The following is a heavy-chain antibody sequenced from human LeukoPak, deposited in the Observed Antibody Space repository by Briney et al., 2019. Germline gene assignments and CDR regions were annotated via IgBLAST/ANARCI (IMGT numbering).Heavy chain of an antibody. V-gene: IGHV3-23*01. CDR3: AKSAYTGNGADVRYFDL. D-gene: IGHD4-17*01. J-gene: IGHJ2*01. CDR2: IRDSGGST. Sequence: GGSLRLSCAASGFSFSNYAMSWVRQAPGEGLEWVSVIRDSGGSTYYAASAKGRFTISRDNSKNTVYLQMNFLRAEDTAIYYCAKSAYTGNGADVRYFDLWGRGTLVTVSS. CDR1: GFSFSNYA.